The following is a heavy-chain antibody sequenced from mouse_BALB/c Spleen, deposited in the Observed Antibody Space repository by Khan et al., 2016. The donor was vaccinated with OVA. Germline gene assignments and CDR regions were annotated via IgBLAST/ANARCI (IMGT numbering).Heavy chain of an antibody. V-gene: IGHV5-6*01. J-gene: IGHJ3*01. CDR1: GFTFSTYG. CDR2: ISTGGHYT. D-gene: IGHD1-1*01. CDR3: ARLAYYYDSEGFAY. Sequence: EVQGVESGGDLVEPGGSLKLSCAASGFTFSTYGMSWVRQTPDKRLEWVATISTGGHYTYYPESVRGRFTIPRDNAKNTLYLQMTSLKSEDTAVFYCARLAYYYDSEGFAYWGQGTLVTVSA.